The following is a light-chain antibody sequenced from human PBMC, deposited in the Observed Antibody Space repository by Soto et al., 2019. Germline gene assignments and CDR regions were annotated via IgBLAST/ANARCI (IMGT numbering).Light chain of an antibody. CDR2: SAS. J-gene: IGKJ4*01. CDR1: QSILFNSNNRNY. CDR3: QQYYSPPLT. V-gene: IGKV4-1*01. Sequence: DIVMTQSPDSLAVSLGERATINCKSSQSILFNSNNRNYLAWYQQKPGQPPKLLIYSASTRESGVPDRVIRSGSGTDYSLTFSSLAAEDVAVYYWQQYYSPPLTFGGGAKVEIK.